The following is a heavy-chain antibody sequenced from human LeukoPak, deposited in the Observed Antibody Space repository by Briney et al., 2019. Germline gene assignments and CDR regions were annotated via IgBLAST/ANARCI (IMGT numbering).Heavy chain of an antibody. D-gene: IGHD6-19*01. CDR2: INSDGSTT. V-gene: IGHV3-74*01. J-gene: IGHJ4*02. CDR1: GFTFSSYW. CDR3: ARERQWLVFDY. Sequence: PGRSLRLSCAASGFTFSSYWMHWVRQAPGKGLVWVSRINSDGSTTSYADSVKGRFTISRDNAKNTLYLQMNSLRAEDTAVYYCARERQWLVFDYWGQGSLVTVSS.